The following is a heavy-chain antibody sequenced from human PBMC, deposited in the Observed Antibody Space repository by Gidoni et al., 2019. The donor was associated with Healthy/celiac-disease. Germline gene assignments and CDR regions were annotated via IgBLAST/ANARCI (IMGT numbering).Heavy chain of an antibody. CDR2: INPSDGST. V-gene: IGHV1-46*01. J-gene: IGHJ5*02. Sequence: QVQLVQSGAEVKKPGASVKVSCKASGYTFTSYYMHWVRQAPGQGLEWMGIINPSDGSTSYAQKFQGRVTMTRDTSTSTVYMELSSLRSEDTAVYYCAIPTGEGSWFDPWGQGTLVTVSS. D-gene: IGHD3-10*01. CDR1: GYTFTSYY. CDR3: AIPTGEGSWFDP.